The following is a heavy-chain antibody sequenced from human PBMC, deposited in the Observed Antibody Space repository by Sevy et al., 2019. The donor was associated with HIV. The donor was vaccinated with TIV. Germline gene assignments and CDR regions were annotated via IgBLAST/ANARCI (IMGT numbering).Heavy chain of an antibody. CDR1: GGSISSSSYY. CDR2: IYYSGST. J-gene: IGHJ6*02. D-gene: IGHD3-3*01. Sequence: SETLSLTCTVSGGSISSSSYYWGWIRQPPGKGLEWIGSIYYSGSTYYNPSLKSRVTISVDTSKNQFSLKLSSVTAADTAVYYCARLRPTYYDFWRGYYSPGGCYYYGMDVWGQGTTVTVSS. CDR3: ARLRPTYYDFWRGYYSPGGCYYYGMDV. V-gene: IGHV4-39*01.